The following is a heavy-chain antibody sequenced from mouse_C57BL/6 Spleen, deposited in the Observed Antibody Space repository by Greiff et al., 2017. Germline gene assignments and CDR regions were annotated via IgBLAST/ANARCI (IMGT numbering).Heavy chain of an antibody. J-gene: IGHJ2*01. D-gene: IGHD1-2*01. V-gene: IGHV1-55*01. CDR2: IYPGSGST. CDR3: ARWGITSVLRPYFDY. CDR1: GYTFTSYW. Sequence: QVQLQQSGAELVKPGASVKMSCKASGYTFTSYWITWVKQRPGQGLEWIGDIYPGSGSTNYNEKFKSKATLTVDTSSSTAYMQLSSLTSEDSAVYYCARWGITSVLRPYFDYWGQGTTLTVSS.